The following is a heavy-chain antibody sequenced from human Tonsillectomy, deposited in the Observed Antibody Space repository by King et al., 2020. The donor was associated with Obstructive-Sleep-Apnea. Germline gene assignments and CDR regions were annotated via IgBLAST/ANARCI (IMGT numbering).Heavy chain of an antibody. D-gene: IGHD3-16*01. CDR1: GFTVSSNY. V-gene: IGHV3-53*04. J-gene: IGHJ3*02. CDR2: IYSGGST. Sequence: VQLVESGGGLVQPGGSLRLSCAASGFTVSSNYMSWVRQSPGKGLEWVSVIYSGGSTYYADSVKGRFTISRHNSKNTLYLQMNSLRAEDTAVYYCARALSSRVDMIDAFDIWGQGTMVTVSS. CDR3: ARALSSRVDMIDAFDI.